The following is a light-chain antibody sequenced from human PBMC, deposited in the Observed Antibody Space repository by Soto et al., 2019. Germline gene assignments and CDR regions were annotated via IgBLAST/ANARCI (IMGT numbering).Light chain of an antibody. Sequence: DIQMTQSPSTLSASVGDTVTITCRASQSITTWLVWYQQKPGKVPKLLIYKASSLESGVPSRFSGSGSGTEFTLTISSLQPDDFATYYCQQYNTYSTFGQGTKVESK. CDR1: QSITTW. CDR2: KAS. V-gene: IGKV1-5*03. J-gene: IGKJ1*01. CDR3: QQYNTYST.